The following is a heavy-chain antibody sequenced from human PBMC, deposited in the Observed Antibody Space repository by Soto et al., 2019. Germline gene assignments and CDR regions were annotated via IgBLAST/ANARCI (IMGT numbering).Heavy chain of an antibody. CDR3: ARDGTSLLCSRWYVVEDY. Sequence: EVQLVESGGGLVKPGGSLRLSCAASGFTFSSYSMNWVRQAPGKGLEWVSSISSSSSYIYYADSVKGRFTISRDNAENSLNMQMSSLRAVDTAVYYCARDGTSLLCSRWYVVEDYWGQGTLVTVSS. J-gene: IGHJ4*02. D-gene: IGHD6-13*01. V-gene: IGHV3-21*01. CDR1: GFTFSSYS. CDR2: ISSSSSYI.